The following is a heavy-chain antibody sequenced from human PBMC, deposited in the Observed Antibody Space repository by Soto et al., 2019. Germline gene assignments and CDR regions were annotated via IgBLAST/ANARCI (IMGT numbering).Heavy chain of an antibody. CDR2: IKQDGSEK. D-gene: IGHD2-2*01. J-gene: IGHJ4*02. CDR3: ASYGGDTVIFPTANLVS. V-gene: IGHV3-7*01. Sequence: PGGSLRLSCTASGFTFSNYWMSWVRQAPEKGLEWVANIKQDGSEKYYMDSVKGRFTISRDNAKNSLYLQMNSLRAEDTAVYYCASYGGDTVIFPTANLVSWGQGTLVTVSS. CDR1: GFTFSNYW.